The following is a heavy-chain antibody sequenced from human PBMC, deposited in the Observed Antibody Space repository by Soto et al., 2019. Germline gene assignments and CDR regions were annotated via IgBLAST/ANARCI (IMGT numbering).Heavy chain of an antibody. V-gene: IGHV2-70*11. CDR1: GFSLSTSGMC. CDR3: TRALRRYSYGSGY. J-gene: IGHJ4*02. Sequence: SGPTLVNPTQSLTLTCTFSGFSLSTSGMCVSWIRQPPGKALEWLARIDWDDDEYYSTSLKTRLTISKDTSKNQVVLTMTNMDPVDTATYYCTRALRRYSYGSGYWGLGTLVTVSS. D-gene: IGHD5-18*01. CDR2: IDWDDDE.